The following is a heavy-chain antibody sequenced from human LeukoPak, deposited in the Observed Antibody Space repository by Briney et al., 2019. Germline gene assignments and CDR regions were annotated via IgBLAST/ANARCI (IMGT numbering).Heavy chain of an antibody. CDR3: AKGLMWFPPGDDDAFDI. J-gene: IGHJ3*02. Sequence: KSGGSLRLSCAASGFTFSNAWMSWVRQAPGKGLEWVGRIKSKTDGGTTDYAAPVKGRFTISRDDSKNTLYLQMNSLRAEDTAVYYCAKGLMWFPPGDDDAFDIWGQGTMVTVSS. CDR1: GFTFSNAW. V-gene: IGHV3-15*01. CDR2: IKSKTDGGTT. D-gene: IGHD7-27*01.